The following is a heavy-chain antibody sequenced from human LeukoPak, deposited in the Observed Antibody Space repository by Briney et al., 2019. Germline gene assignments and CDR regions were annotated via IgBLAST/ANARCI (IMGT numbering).Heavy chain of an antibody. CDR1: RGTFSSYA. J-gene: IGHJ4*02. V-gene: IGHV1-69*01. D-gene: IGHD4-17*01. CDR2: IIPIFGTA. Sequence: SVKVSCKASRGTFSSYAISWVRQAPGQGLEWMGGIIPIFGTANYAQKFQGRVTITADESTSTAYMELSSLRSEDTAVYYCARLPTDYGDYDRNLIFDYWGQGTLVTVSS. CDR3: ARLPTDYGDYDRNLIFDY.